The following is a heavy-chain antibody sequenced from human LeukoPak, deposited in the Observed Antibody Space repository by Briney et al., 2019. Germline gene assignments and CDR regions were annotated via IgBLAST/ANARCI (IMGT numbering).Heavy chain of an antibody. J-gene: IGHJ4*02. V-gene: IGHV3-30-3*01. Sequence: PGGSLRLSCAASGFTFSSYAMHWVRQAPGKGLEWVAAISYDGSNKYYADSVKGRFTISRDNSKNTLYLQMNSLRAEDTAVYYCARDRYSYSSSWYYRFDYWGQGTLVTVSS. CDR3: ARDRYSYSSSWYYRFDY. CDR1: GFTFSSYA. CDR2: ISYDGSNK. D-gene: IGHD6-13*01.